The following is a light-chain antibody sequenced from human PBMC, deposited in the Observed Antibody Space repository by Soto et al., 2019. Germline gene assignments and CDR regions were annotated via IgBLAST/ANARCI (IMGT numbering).Light chain of an antibody. CDR1: QSLLHSNGYNY. J-gene: IGKJ1*01. CDR3: MQPLQSWT. CDR2: LGS. Sequence: DIVTTQSPLSLPFTPGEPSSISCGASQSLLHSNGYNYLDWYLQKPGQSPQLLIYLGSNRASGVPDRFSGSGSGTDFTLKISRVEAEDVGVYYCMQPLQSWTFGQGTKVDIK. V-gene: IGKV2-28*01.